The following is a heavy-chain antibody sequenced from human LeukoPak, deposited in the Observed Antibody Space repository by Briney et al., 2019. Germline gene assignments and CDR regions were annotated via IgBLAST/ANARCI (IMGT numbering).Heavy chain of an antibody. CDR3: AKGSSGWRYYFDY. CDR2: ISGSGGST. Sequence: GGSLRLSCAASGFTFISYVMSWVRQAPGKGLEWVSAISGSGGSTYYADSVKGRFTISRDNSKNTLYLQMNSLRAEDTAGYYCAKGSSGWRYYFDYWGQGTLVTVSS. V-gene: IGHV3-23*01. CDR1: GFTFISYV. J-gene: IGHJ4*02. D-gene: IGHD6-19*01.